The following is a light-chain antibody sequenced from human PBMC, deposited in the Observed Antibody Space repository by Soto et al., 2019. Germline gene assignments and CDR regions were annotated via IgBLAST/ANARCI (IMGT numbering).Light chain of an antibody. CDR1: QTGNNN. CDR2: GVY. J-gene: IGKJ5*01. V-gene: IGKV3-15*01. CDR3: QQYNNWPAIT. Sequence: IVLTQSPGTLSLSPGERATLSCRASQTGNNNYLAWYQHKSGQAPRLLIYGVYTRATGIPARFSGSGSGTEFTLTISSLQSEDFAVYYCQQYNNWPAITFGQGTRLEIK.